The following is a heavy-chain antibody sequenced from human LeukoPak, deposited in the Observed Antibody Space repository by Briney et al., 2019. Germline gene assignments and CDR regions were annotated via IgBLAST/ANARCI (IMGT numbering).Heavy chain of an antibody. V-gene: IGHV1-58*01. CDR1: GFTFTSSA. CDR2: IVVGSGNT. D-gene: IGHD6-19*01. Sequence: GTSVKVSCEASGFTFTSSAVQWVRQARGQRLEWIGWIVVGSGNTNYAQKFQERVTITRDMSTSTAYMELSSLRSEDTAVYYCAVLQTVAGTRADPWGQGTLVTVSS. J-gene: IGHJ5*02. CDR3: AVLQTVAGTRADP.